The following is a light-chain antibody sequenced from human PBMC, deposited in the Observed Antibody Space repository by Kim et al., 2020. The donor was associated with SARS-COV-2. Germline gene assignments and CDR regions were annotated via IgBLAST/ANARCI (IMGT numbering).Light chain of an antibody. CDR2: GAS. V-gene: IGKV3-20*01. CDR1: QSVNNMY. CDR3: QQYENSPWT. Sequence: SPGESATLSCRASQSVNNMYLAWYQQKPGQAPRLLIYGASNRANGIPDRFSGSGSGTDFTLTIDRLEPEDCAVYYCQQYENSPWTFGQGTKVDIK. J-gene: IGKJ1*01.